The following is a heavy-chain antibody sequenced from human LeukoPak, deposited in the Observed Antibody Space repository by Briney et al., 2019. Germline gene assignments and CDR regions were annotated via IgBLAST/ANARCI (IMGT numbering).Heavy chain of an antibody. CDR3: ARGLAAAGTSVDY. J-gene: IGHJ4*02. D-gene: IGHD6-13*01. CDR2: IYPGDSDT. CDR1: GYSFTSYW. Sequence: GEPLHISCKSSGYSFTSYWIGWVRQMPGKGLEWMEIIYPGDSDTRYTPSFHGQVTISADKSISTAYLQWSSLKAADAAMYYCARGLAAAGTSVDYWGQGTLVTVSS. V-gene: IGHV5-51*01.